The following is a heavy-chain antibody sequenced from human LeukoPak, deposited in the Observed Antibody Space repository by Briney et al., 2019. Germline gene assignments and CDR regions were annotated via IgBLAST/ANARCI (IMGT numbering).Heavy chain of an antibody. Sequence: SETLSLTCTVSGGSISSYYWSWIRQPPGKGLEWIGYIYYSGSTNYNPSLKSRVTISVDTSKNQFSLKLSPVTAADTAVYYCARDRGTIFGVATPNYFDYRDQGTLVTVSS. CDR3: ARDRGTIFGVATPNYFDY. CDR2: IYYSGST. J-gene: IGHJ4*02. V-gene: IGHV4-59*01. D-gene: IGHD3-3*01. CDR1: GGSISSYY.